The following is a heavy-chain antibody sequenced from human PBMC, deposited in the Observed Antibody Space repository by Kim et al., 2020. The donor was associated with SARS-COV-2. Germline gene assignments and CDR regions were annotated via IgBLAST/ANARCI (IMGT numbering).Heavy chain of an antibody. J-gene: IGHJ4*02. Sequence: QKFPGRVTMTRDTSTSTVYMELSSLRSEDTAVYYCARDQCSGGSCYPLGYWGQGTLVTVSS. CDR3: ARDQCSGGSCYPLGY. D-gene: IGHD2-15*01. V-gene: IGHV1-46*01.